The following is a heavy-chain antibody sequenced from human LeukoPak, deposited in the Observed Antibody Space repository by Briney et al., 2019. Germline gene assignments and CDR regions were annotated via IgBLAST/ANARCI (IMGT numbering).Heavy chain of an antibody. D-gene: IGHD2-2*03. CDR3: AREAGYCSSTSCEENYYYFYMDV. V-gene: IGHV3-21*01. J-gene: IGHJ6*03. Sequence: GALLLSCAASGFTFSTYTINWVRQAPGKGLEWVSSITGSSTYIFYADSVKGRFTVSRDNAKNSLFLQMNSLRAEDTAVYYCAREAGYCSSTSCEENYYYFYMDVWGKGTTVTVSS. CDR2: ITGSSTYI. CDR1: GFTFSTYT.